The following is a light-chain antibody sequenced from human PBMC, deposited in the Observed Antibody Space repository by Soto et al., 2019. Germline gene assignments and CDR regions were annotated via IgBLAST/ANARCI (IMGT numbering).Light chain of an antibody. CDR3: AACDDSLNALV. Sequence: QSVLTQPPSASGTPGQRVTISCSGSSSNIGSNTVNWYQQLPGTAPKLLIYSNNQRPSGVPDRFSGSNSGTSASLAISGLQSEDEADYYCAACDDSLNALVFGGGTQLTVL. CDR2: SNN. V-gene: IGLV1-44*01. J-gene: IGLJ7*01. CDR1: SSNIGSNT.